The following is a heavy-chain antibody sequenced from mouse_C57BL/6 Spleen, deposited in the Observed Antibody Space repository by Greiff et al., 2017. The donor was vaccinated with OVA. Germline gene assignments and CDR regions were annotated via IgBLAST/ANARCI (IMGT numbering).Heavy chain of an antibody. V-gene: IGHV1-26*01. CDR3: ARLYYYGSGYFDY. J-gene: IGHJ2*01. CDR1: GYTFTDYY. CDR2: INPNNGGT. Sequence: EVQLQQSGPELVKPGASVKISCKASGYTFTDYYMNWVKQSHGKSLEWIGDINPNNGGTSYNQKFKGKATLTVDKSSSTAYMELRSLTSEDSAVSYCARLYYYGSGYFDYWGQGTTLTVSS. D-gene: IGHD1-1*01.